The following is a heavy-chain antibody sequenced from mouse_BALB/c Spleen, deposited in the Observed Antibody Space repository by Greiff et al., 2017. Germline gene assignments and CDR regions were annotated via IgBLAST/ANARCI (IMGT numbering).Heavy chain of an antibody. CDR1: GYTFTSYV. V-gene: IGHV1-14*01. CDR3: AYGNPSYWDFDV. J-gene: IGHJ1*01. D-gene: IGHD2-1*01. Sequence: EVQLQQSGPELVKPGASVKMSCKASGYTFTSYVMHWVKQKPGQGLEWIGYINPYNDGTKYNEKFKGKATLTSDKSSSTAYMELSSLTSEDSAVYYCAYGNPSYWDFDVWGAGTTVTVSS. CDR2: INPYNDGT.